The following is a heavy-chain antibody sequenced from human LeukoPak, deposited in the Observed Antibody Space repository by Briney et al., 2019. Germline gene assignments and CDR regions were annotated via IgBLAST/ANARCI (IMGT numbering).Heavy chain of an antibody. CDR1: GFTFSTYG. Sequence: QSGGSLRLSCAASGFTFSTYGMHWVRQAPGKGLEWVAVIRYDGSNKNYGDSVKGRFTISRDNSKNTLYLQMNSLRAEDTAVYYCVKDQGSGSGRYYDFDYWGQGTLVTVSS. D-gene: IGHD3-10*01. V-gene: IGHV3-30*02. J-gene: IGHJ4*02. CDR2: IRYDGSNK. CDR3: VKDQGSGSGRYYDFDY.